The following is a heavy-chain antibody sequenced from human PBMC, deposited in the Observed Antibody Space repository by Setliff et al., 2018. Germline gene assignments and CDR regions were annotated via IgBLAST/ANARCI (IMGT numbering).Heavy chain of an antibody. CDR3: ARGRAGHSGR. Sequence: PSETLSLTCTVSGGSISSGGYYWSWIRQHPGKGLEWIGYIYYSGSTSYYNPSLKSRVTISVDTSKNQFSLKLSSVTAADTAVYYCARGRAGHSGRWGQGTLVTVSS. D-gene: IGHD6-19*01. CDR2: IYYSGSTS. J-gene: IGHJ4*02. CDR1: GGSISSGGYY. V-gene: IGHV4-31*03.